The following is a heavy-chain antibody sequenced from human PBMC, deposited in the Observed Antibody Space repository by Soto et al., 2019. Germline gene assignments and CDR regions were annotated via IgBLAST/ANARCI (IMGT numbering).Heavy chain of an antibody. CDR3: ARNILGGTTDY. CDR1: GYIFTNHA. V-gene: IGHV1-3*01. Sequence: ASVKVSGKASGYIFTNHAIHWVRQAPGQGLEWMGWINAGKSDTKYPQRFQGRVIITRDTSASTAYMELSSLRSEDTAVYYCARNILGGTTDYWG. D-gene: IGHD1-7*01. J-gene: IGHJ4*01. CDR2: INAGKSDT.